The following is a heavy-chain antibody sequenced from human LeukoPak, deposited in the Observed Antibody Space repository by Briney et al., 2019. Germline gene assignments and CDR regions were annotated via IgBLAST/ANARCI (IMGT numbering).Heavy chain of an antibody. CDR3: ARTQGYSSGWYDGDY. CDR2: LYHNGST. V-gene: IGHV4-39*07. J-gene: IGHJ4*02. Sequence: SETLSLTCTVSGGSINSRSYYWGWIRQPPGKGLEWIGSLYHNGSTYYNPSLKSRVTISVDTSKNQFSLKLNSVTATDTAVYYCARTQGYSSGWYDGDYWGQGTLVTVSS. D-gene: IGHD6-19*01. CDR1: GGSINSRSYY.